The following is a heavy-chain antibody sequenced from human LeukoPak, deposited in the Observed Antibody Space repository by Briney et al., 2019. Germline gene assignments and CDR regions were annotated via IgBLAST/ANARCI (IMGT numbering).Heavy chain of an antibody. CDR2: INPSGGST. Sequence: ASVKVSCKASGYTFTSYDINWVRQATGQGLEWMGIINPSGGSTSYAQKFQGRVTMTRDTSTSTVYMELSSLRSEDTAVYYCARVSLYSGYDFPHDYWGQGTLVTVSS. CDR1: GYTFTSYD. D-gene: IGHD5-12*01. V-gene: IGHV1-46*03. J-gene: IGHJ4*02. CDR3: ARVSLYSGYDFPHDY.